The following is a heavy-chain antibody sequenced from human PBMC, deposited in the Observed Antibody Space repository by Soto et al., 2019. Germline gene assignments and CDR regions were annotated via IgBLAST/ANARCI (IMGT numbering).Heavy chain of an antibody. V-gene: IGHV2-5*02. CDR1: GFSLSTSGVG. CDR2: ISWDDNK. J-gene: IGHJ4*02. CDR3: AHIKYYFDY. Sequence: ESGPTLVKPTQTLTLTCTFSGFSLSTSGVGVGWIRQPPGKALEWLALISWDDNKRYSPSLRTRLTVTKDTSENQVVLTMTNMDPVDTSTYYCAHIKYYFDYWGRGTLVTVSS.